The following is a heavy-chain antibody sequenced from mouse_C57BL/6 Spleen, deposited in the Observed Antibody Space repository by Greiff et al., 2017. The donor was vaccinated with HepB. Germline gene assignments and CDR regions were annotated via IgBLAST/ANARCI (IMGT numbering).Heavy chain of an antibody. D-gene: IGHD2-2*01. CDR3: ARSHYGYDWFAY. CDR2: INPYNGGT. J-gene: IGHJ3*01. CDR1: GYTFTDYY. V-gene: IGHV1-19*01. Sequence: VQLKESGPVLVKPGASVKMSCKASGYTFTDYYMNWVKQSHGKSLEWIGVINPYNGGTSYNQKFKGKATLTVDKSSSTAYMELNSLTSEDSAVYYCARSHYGYDWFAYWGQGTLVTVSA.